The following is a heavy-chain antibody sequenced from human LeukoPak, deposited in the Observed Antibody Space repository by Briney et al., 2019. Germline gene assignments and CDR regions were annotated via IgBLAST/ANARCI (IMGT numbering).Heavy chain of an antibody. D-gene: IGHD6-19*01. CDR3: ARDGGGQCDY. CDR1: GFTFTRHW. V-gene: IGHV3-74*01. Sequence: PGGSLRLSCAASGFTFTRHWMHWVRQAPGKGLEWVSRIKTDGTNTIYADFVEGRFTISRDNAKNSLYLQMNSLRAEDTAVYYCARDGGGQCDYWGQGTLVTVSS. J-gene: IGHJ4*02. CDR2: IKTDGTNT.